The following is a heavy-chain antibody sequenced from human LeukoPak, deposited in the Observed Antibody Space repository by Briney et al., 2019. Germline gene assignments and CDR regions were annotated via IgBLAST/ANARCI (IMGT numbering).Heavy chain of an antibody. J-gene: IGHJ4*02. CDR2: ISGSGGST. V-gene: IGHV3-23*01. Sequence: GSLSLSCAASGFTFSSYAMSWVRQAPGKGLEWVSAISGSGGSTYYADSVKGRFTISRDNSKNTLYLQMNSLRAEDTAVYYCAKDEGESHSSGWPFDYWGQGTLVTVSS. D-gene: IGHD6-19*01. CDR3: AKDEGESHSSGWPFDY. CDR1: GFTFSSYA.